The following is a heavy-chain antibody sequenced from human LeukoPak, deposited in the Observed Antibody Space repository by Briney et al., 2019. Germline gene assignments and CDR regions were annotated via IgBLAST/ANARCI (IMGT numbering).Heavy chain of an antibody. D-gene: IGHD3-3*01. CDR1: GFTFSSYW. Sequence: PGGSLRLSCAASGFTFSSYWMSWVRQAPGKGLEWVANIEQGGSEKYYVDSVKGRFTISRDNAKNSLYLQMNSLRAEDTAVYYCARDAPANYDFWSGYLYAFDIWGQGTMVTVSS. V-gene: IGHV3-7*01. CDR2: IEQGGSEK. J-gene: IGHJ3*02. CDR3: ARDAPANYDFWSGYLYAFDI.